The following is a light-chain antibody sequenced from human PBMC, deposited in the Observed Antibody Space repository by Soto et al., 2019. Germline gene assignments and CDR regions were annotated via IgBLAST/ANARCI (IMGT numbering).Light chain of an antibody. CDR2: NVT. V-gene: IGLV2-11*01. J-gene: IGLJ3*02. CDR1: SSDVGGHNY. Sequence: LTQPRSVSGSPGQSVTISCTGTSSDVGGHNYVSWYQQRPGKAPKLMIYNVTKRPSGVPDRFSGSKSGNTASLTISGLQAEDEADYYCCSHAGTYTFVFGGGTQLTVL. CDR3: CSHAGTYTFV.